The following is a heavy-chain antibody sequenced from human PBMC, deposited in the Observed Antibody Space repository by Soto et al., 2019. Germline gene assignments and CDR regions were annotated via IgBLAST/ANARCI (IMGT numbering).Heavy chain of an antibody. J-gene: IGHJ4*02. CDR3: ARDPVHRSYYDFWSGSFDY. CDR2: ISSSGSTI. D-gene: IGHD3-3*01. Sequence: QVQLVESGGGLVKPGGSLRLSCAASGFTFSDFYMTWIRQAPGKGLEWVSYISSSGSTIYYADSVKGRFTISRDNAKNSMYLQMNSLRAEDPAVYYCARDPVHRSYYDFWSGSFDYWGQGTLVTVSS. V-gene: IGHV3-11*01. CDR1: GFTFSDFY.